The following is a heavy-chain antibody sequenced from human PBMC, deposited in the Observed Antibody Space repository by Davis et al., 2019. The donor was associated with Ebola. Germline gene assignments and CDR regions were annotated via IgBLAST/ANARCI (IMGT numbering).Heavy chain of an antibody. J-gene: IGHJ6*02. CDR2: IKQDGSEK. V-gene: IGHV3-7*03. CDR1: GFTFSSYW. CDR3: ARGLSITGTTPYGMDV. D-gene: IGHD1-7*01. Sequence: GESLKISCAASGFTFSSYWMSWVRQAPGKGLEWVANIKQDGSEKYYVDSVKGRFTISSDNAKNSLYLQMNSLRAEDTAVYYCARGLSITGTTPYGMDVWGQGTTVTVSS.